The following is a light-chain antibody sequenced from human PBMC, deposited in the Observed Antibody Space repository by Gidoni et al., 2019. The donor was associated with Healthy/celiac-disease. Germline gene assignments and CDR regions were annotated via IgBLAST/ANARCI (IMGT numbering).Light chain of an antibody. CDR3: CSDAGSSSWV. CDR2: EGS. J-gene: IGLJ3*02. CDR1: SSDVGSYNL. V-gene: IGLV2-23*01. Sequence: QSALTQPASVSGSPGQSITISCTGTSSDVGSYNLASCYQQHPGKAPRLMIYEGSKRPSGVSNRFSGSKSGNTASLTISGLQAEDEADYYCCSDAGSSSWVFGGGTKLTVL.